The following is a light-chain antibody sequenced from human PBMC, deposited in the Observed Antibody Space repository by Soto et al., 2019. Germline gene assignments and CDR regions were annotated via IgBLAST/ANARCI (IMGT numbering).Light chain of an antibody. CDR1: QGFSSW. CDR3: QQANSFPRT. Sequence: EIQMTHPPPSLSAPEGERATIPFGASQGFSSWLAWYQQKPGKAPRLLIYAASSLQSGVPSRFSGSGSGTDFTLTISSLQPEDFATYYCQQANSFPRTFGGGTKVEIK. V-gene: IGKV1-12*01. CDR2: AAS. J-gene: IGKJ4*01.